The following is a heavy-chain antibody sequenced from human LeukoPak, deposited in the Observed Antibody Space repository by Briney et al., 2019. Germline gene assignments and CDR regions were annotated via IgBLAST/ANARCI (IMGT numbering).Heavy chain of an antibody. CDR1: GITFSSYW. CDR2: MNSDGSSI. CDR3: ATGYSDSLRSPLDS. V-gene: IGHV3-74*01. J-gene: IGHJ5*01. Sequence: GGSLRLSRAASGITFSSYWMHWVRQVPGKGLGWVSRMNSDGSSISYADSVKGRFTISRDDSKNTLFLQMNSLRAEDTAVYYCATGYSDSLRSPLDSWGQGTLVTVSS. D-gene: IGHD3-22*01.